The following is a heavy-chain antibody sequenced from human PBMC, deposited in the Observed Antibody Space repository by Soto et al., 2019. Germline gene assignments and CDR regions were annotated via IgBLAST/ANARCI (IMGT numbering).Heavy chain of an antibody. CDR3: ARENIVVVPAAEATDYYYYYYMDV. D-gene: IGHD2-2*01. J-gene: IGHJ6*03. Sequence: EVQLVESGGGLVQPGGSLRLSCAASGFTVSSNYMSWVRQAPGKGLEWVSVIYSGGSTYYADSVKGRFTISRHNSKNTLYLQMNSLRAEDTAVYYCARENIVVVPAAEATDYYYYYYMDVWGKGTTFTVSS. V-gene: IGHV3-53*04. CDR2: IYSGGST. CDR1: GFTVSSNY.